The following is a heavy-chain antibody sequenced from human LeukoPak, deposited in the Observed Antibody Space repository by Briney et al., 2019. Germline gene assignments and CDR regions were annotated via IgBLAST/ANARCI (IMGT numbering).Heavy chain of an antibody. CDR3: ARVRLAALDY. CDR2: ISFDGTNK. J-gene: IGHJ4*02. V-gene: IGHV3-30-3*01. Sequence: GGSLRLSCAASGFSFSNSAMHWVRQAPGKGLEWVAVISFDGTNKYYADSVKGRFTISRDNSKNTLYVQMNSLRGDDTGVYYCARVRLAALDYWGQGTVVTVSS. D-gene: IGHD6-6*01. CDR1: GFSFSNSA.